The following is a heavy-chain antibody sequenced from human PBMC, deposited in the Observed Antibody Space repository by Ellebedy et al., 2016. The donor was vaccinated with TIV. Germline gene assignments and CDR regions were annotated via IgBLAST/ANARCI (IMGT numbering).Heavy chain of an antibody. CDR3: ARTDPWQPIDD. CDR1: GFTVSGGWMN. Sequence: MPGGSLRLSCTASGFTVSGGWMNWIRQPPGKGLEYIGSVYYSGSPYYNPSFKSRVTLSADTSKNQFSLNLRTVTAADTAVYYCARTDPWQPIDDWGQGILVSVSS. CDR2: VYYSGSP. V-gene: IGHV4-39*01. D-gene: IGHD2-21*02. J-gene: IGHJ4*02.